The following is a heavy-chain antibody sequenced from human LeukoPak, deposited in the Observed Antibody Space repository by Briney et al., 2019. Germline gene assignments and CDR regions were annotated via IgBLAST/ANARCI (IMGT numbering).Heavy chain of an antibody. Sequence: GGSLRLSCAASGFTVSGDYMTWVRQAPGKGLEWLSSIDVAGNTIYAHYVRGRFTISRDNSKNTLYLQMNSLRVDDTAVYFCARDASGSRPNSWGPGTLVTVTS. V-gene: IGHV3-53*01. D-gene: IGHD3-10*01. CDR3: ARDASGSRPNS. J-gene: IGHJ4*02. CDR1: GFTVSGDY. CDR2: IDVAGNT.